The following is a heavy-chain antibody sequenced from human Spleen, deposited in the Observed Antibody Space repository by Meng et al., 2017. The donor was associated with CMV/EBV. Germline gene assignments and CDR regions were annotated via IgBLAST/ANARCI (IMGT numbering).Heavy chain of an antibody. CDR3: ARDRGNLDYYFDC. CDR1: GDSISSYY. V-gene: IGHV4-59*01. D-gene: IGHD1-14*01. CDR2: INYRGST. Sequence: GSLRLSCTVSGDSISSYYWSWIRQPPGKGLEWIGYINYRGSTNYNPSLKSRVTISLDTSKNQFSLKVRSVTAADPAVYYCARDRGNLDYYFDCWGQGTLVTVSS. J-gene: IGHJ4*02.